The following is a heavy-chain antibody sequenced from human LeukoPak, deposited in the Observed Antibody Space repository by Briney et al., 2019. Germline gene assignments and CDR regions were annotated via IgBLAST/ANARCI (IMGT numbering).Heavy chain of an antibody. J-gene: IGHJ4*02. Sequence: GGSLRLSCAVSGISLSNYGMSGVGEAPGKGLEWVAGISGSGGATNYADSVKGRFTISRDNPKNTLYLQMNSLRVEDTAVYFCAKRGVVIRVILVGFHKEAYYFDSWGQGALVTVSS. D-gene: IGHD3-22*01. V-gene: IGHV3-23*01. CDR1: GISLSNYG. CDR2: ISGSGGAT. CDR3: AKRGVVIRVILVGFHKEAYYFDS.